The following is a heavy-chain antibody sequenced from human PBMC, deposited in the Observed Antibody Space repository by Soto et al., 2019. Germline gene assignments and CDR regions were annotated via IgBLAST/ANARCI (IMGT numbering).Heavy chain of an antibody. CDR2: IPYDGSNK. D-gene: IGHD4-4*01. V-gene: IGHV3-30*18. CDR3: AKDGVVYSNYVGWFDP. Sequence: GGSLRLSCAASGFTFSSYGMHWVRQAPGKGLEWVAVIPYDGSNKYYADSVKGRFTISRDNSKNTLYLQMNSLRAEDTAVYYCAKDGVVYSNYVGWFDPWGQGTLVTVSS. J-gene: IGHJ5*02. CDR1: GFTFSSYG.